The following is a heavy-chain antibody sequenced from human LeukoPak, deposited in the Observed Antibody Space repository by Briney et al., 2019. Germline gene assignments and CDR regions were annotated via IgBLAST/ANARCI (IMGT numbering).Heavy chain of an antibody. D-gene: IGHD6-19*01. Sequence: GASVKVSCKVSGHTFTDYYMHLVQQAPGKGLEWMGLVDPEDGETIYAEKFQGRVTITADTSTDTAYMELSSLRSEDTAVYYCATMFSSSGWYYFDYWGQGTLVTVSS. CDR1: GHTFTDYY. J-gene: IGHJ4*02. CDR3: ATMFSSSGWYYFDY. V-gene: IGHV1-69-2*01. CDR2: VDPEDGET.